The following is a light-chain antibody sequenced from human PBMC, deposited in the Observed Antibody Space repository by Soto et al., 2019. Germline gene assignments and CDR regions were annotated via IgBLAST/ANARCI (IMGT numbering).Light chain of an antibody. CDR1: PSDVGSHNF. CDR3: SSFTNSILV. V-gene: IGLV2-14*01. J-gene: IGLJ3*02. Sequence: QSALTQPASVSGSPGQSIPISCTGTPSDVGSHNFVSWYQQLPGKAPKLLIYEVTNRPSGTSNRFSGSKSGNTASLTISGLQAEDEADYYCSSFTNSILVFGGGTKVTVL. CDR2: EVT.